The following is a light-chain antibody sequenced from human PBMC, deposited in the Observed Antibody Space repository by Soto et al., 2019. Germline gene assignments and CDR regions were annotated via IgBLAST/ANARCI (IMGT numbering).Light chain of an antibody. CDR2: NNN. Sequence: QSVLTQPPSASGTPGQRATIACSGSSSNIGSTTVKWYQQLPGTAPKLLIYNNNQRPSGVPDRFSGSKSGTSASLAISGLQSEDEADYYCAAWDDSLNGVVFGGGTKVTVL. CDR3: AAWDDSLNGVV. CDR1: SSNIGSTT. J-gene: IGLJ3*02. V-gene: IGLV1-44*01.